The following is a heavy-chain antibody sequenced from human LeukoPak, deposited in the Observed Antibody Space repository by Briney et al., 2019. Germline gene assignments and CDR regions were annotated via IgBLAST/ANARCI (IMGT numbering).Heavy chain of an antibody. V-gene: IGHV1-8*01. Sequence: ASVKVSCKASGYTFTSYDINWVRQATGQGLEWMGWMNPNSGNTGYAQKFQGRVTMTRNTSISTTYMELSSLRSEDTAVYYCTRGGIAAAAGLFDYWGQGTLVTVSS. CDR1: GYTFTSYD. CDR2: MNPNSGNT. J-gene: IGHJ4*02. D-gene: IGHD6-13*01. CDR3: TRGGIAAAAGLFDY.